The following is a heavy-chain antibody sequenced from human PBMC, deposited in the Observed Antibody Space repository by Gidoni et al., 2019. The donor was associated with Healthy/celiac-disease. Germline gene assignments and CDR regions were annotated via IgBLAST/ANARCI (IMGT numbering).Heavy chain of an antibody. J-gene: IGHJ3*02. CDR1: GFTFTSSA. Sequence: QMQLVQSGPEVKKPGTSVKVSCQASGFTFTSSAVQWVRQARGQRLEWIGWIVVGSGKTNYAQKFQERVTIARDMSTSTAYMELSSLRSEDTAVYYCAADPGTYYYDSSGYYLRHDAFDIWGQGTMVTVSS. CDR2: IVVGSGKT. V-gene: IGHV1-58*01. D-gene: IGHD3-22*01. CDR3: AADPGTYYYDSSGYYLRHDAFDI.